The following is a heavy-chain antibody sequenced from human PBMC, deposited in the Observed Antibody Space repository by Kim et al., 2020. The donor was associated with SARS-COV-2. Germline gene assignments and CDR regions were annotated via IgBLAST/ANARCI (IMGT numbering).Heavy chain of an antibody. D-gene: IGHD6-13*01. J-gene: IGHJ4*02. CDR2: ISSSSSYI. CDR3: AREGAAGYY. CDR1: GFTFSSYG. Sequence: GGSLRLSCAASGFTFSSYGMNWVRQAPGKGLEWVSSISSSSSYIYYADSAKGRFTISRDNSKNSLYLQMNSLRAEDTAVYYCAREGAAGYYWGQGTLVTVSS. V-gene: IGHV3-21*01.